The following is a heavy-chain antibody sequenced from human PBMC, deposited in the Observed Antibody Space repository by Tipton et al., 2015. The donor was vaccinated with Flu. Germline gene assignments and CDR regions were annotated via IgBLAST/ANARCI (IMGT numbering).Heavy chain of an antibody. CDR1: GFSLSSYW. CDR2: INQDGSVK. V-gene: IGHV3-7*01. Sequence: SLRLSCAASGFSLSSYWMSWVRQAPGKGLEWVANINQDGSVKYYVDSVKGRFTISRDNAKDSLYLQMNSLRVEDTAVYYCARGPMVGTSRFDYWGQGTLVTVSS. CDR3: ARGPMVGTSRFDY. D-gene: IGHD4/OR15-4a*01. J-gene: IGHJ4*02.